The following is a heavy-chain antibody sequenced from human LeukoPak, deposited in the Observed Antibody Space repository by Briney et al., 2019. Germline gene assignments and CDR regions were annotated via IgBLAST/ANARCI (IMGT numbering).Heavy chain of an antibody. CDR2: IKQDGTET. J-gene: IGHJ4*02. D-gene: IGHD3-3*01. CDR3: ARDCLGSQFWSGYYLGPDIYFDY. Sequence: GGSLRLSCVASGLTFNRYWMSWLRQVPGKGLEWVANIKQDGTETHYVDSVKGRFTISRDNAKSSLYLQMNSLRAEDTAVYYCARDCLGSQFWSGYYLGPDIYFDYWGQGSLVTVSS. V-gene: IGHV3-7*01. CDR1: GLTFNRYW.